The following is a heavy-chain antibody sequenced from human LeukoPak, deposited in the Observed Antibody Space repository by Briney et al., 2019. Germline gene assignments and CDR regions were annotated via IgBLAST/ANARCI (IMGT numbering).Heavy chain of an antibody. CDR2: ISWDGGST. CDR3: AKDGRSAARPRVGNSYYYYMDV. CDR1: GFTFGDYA. V-gene: IGHV3-43D*03. Sequence: PGGSLRLSCAASGFTFGDYAMHWVRQAPGKGLEWVSLISWDGGSTYYADSVKGRFTISRDNSKNSLYLQMNSLRAEDTALYYCAKDGRSAARPRVGNSYYYYMDVWGKGTTVTVSS. J-gene: IGHJ6*03. D-gene: IGHD6-6*01.